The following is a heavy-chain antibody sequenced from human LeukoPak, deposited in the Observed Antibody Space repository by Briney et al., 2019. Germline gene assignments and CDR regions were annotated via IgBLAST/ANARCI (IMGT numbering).Heavy chain of an antibody. Sequence: GEXXKISCKGSGYGFTSYWIGWVRQMPGKGLEWMGIIYPGDSDTRYRPSFQGQVTISADKYISTAYLQWSSLKASDTAMYYCATYGDYDAFDIWGQGTMVTVSS. CDR1: GYGFTSYW. CDR3: ATYGDYDAFDI. CDR2: IYPGDSDT. J-gene: IGHJ3*02. D-gene: IGHD4-17*01. V-gene: IGHV5-51*01.